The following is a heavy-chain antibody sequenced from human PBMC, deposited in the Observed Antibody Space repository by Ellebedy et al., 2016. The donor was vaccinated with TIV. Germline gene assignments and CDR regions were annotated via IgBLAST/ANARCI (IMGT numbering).Heavy chain of an antibody. CDR2: IGAHNGNT. CDR3: ATENWNDKNDHY. D-gene: IGHD1-1*01. CDR1: GYTFSNYG. J-gene: IGHJ4*02. V-gene: IGHV1-18*04. Sequence: AASVKVSCKAFGYTFSNYGITWVRQAPGQGLEWMAWIGAHNGNTNYAQKFQGRVTVTTDTSTSTAYMELRSLISDDTAVYYCATENWNDKNDHYWGQGTLVTVSS.